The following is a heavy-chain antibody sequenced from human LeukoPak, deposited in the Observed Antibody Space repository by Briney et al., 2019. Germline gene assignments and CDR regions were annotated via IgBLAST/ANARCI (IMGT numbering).Heavy chain of an antibody. D-gene: IGHD4-11*01. V-gene: IGHV4-34*01. J-gene: IGHJ4*02. Sequence: SETLSLTCAVYSGSFSGYYWSWLRRPPGKGLEWIGEISDSGRSKYIPSLKSRVTVSVDTSKNQFSLKLNSVTAADTAVYFCARGGLNSNYFDSWGRGTLVTVSS. CDR1: SGSFSGYY. CDR2: ISDSGRS. CDR3: ARGGLNSNYFDS.